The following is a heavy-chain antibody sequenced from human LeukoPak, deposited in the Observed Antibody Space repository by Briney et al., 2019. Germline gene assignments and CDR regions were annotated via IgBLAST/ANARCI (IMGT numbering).Heavy chain of an antibody. CDR2: ISGSGVST. Sequence: PGGSLRLSCAASGFTFSSYAMSWVRQAPGKGLEWVSAISGSGVSTYYADSVKGRFTISRDNAKNTLYLQMNSLRAEDTAVYYCVRDMGYYDKVWGQGTLVTVSS. J-gene: IGHJ4*02. D-gene: IGHD3-22*01. V-gene: IGHV3-23*01. CDR3: VRDMGYYDKV. CDR1: GFTFSSYA.